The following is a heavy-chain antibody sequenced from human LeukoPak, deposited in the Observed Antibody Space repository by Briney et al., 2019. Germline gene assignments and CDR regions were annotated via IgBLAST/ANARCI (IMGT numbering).Heavy chain of an antibody. J-gene: IGHJ4*02. CDR2: ISGDGGST. D-gene: IGHD3-10*01. Sequence: GGSLRLSCAASGFTFDDYAMHWVRQAPGKGLEWVSLISGDGGSTYYADSVKGRFTISRDNSKNSLYLQMNSLRTEDTALYYCAKDTSEGYYGSGIFDYWGQGTLVTVSS. CDR3: AKDTSEGYYGSGIFDY. V-gene: IGHV3-43*02. CDR1: GFTFDDYA.